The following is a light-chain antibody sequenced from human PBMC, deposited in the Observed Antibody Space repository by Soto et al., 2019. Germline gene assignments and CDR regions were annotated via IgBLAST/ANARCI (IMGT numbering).Light chain of an antibody. V-gene: IGKV3-11*01. Sequence: EIVLTQSPATLSLSPGERATLSCRASQNVKTFLVWYQQRPGQAPRLLIHDASHRAAGIPARFSGSGFGTDFTLTISSLEPEDAAVYYCQQRSNWPPITFGQGTRLEIK. CDR1: QNVKTF. CDR3: QQRSNWPPIT. J-gene: IGKJ5*01. CDR2: DAS.